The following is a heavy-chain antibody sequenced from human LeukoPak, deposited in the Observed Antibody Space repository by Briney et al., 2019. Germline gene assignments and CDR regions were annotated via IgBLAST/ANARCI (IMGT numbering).Heavy chain of an antibody. CDR3: ARDQDFRSGQYSRDFDY. Sequence: GAPVQVSCKASGYTFTSFAMNWVRQAPGQGPEWMGWINTITGNPTYAQGFTGRFVFSLDTSVSTAYLQISSLKAEDTAVYYCARDQDFRSGQYSRDFDYWGQGTLVTVSS. D-gene: IGHD3-3*01. CDR1: GYTFTSFA. V-gene: IGHV7-4-1*02. J-gene: IGHJ4*02. CDR2: INTITGNP.